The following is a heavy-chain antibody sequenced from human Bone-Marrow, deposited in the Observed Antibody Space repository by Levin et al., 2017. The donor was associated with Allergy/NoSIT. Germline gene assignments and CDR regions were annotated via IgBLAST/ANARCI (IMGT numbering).Heavy chain of an antibody. CDR3: ARDYGTTVTSGSSGLDV. Sequence: SETLSLTCTVSGGSISSGTYYWSWIRQHPGKGLEWIGNTYYSGTTYYNPSLKSRLTISVDTSKNQFSLTLSSVTAADTAVYYCARDYGTTVTSGSSGLDVWGQGTTVTVSS. CDR1: GGSISSGTYY. V-gene: IGHV4-31*03. D-gene: IGHD4-11*01. J-gene: IGHJ6*02. CDR2: TYYSGTT.